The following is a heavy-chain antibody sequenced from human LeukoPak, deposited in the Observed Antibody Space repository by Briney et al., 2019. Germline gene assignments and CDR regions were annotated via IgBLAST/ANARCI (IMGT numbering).Heavy chain of an antibody. D-gene: IGHD3-16*01. Sequence: SETLSLTCTVSGGSISSSSYYWGWIRQPPGKGLEWIGSIYYSGSTYYNPYLKGRVTISVDTSKNQFSLKLSSVTAADTAVYYCARQLGLHLGEPYFDYWGQGTLVTVSS. CDR1: GGSISSSSYY. CDR2: IYYSGST. CDR3: ARQLGLHLGEPYFDY. V-gene: IGHV4-39*01. J-gene: IGHJ4*02.